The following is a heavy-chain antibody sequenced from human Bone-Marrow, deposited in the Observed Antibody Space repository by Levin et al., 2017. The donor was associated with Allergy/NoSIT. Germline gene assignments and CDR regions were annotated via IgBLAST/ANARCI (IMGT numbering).Heavy chain of an antibody. CDR3: TKPGGRGSPLYYYHGMEV. V-gene: IGHV3-43*01. D-gene: IGHD1-26*01. J-gene: IGHJ6*02. CDR2: ITSDGRGS. CDR1: GFPFHDFS. Sequence: GESLKISCAASGFPFHDFSMHWVRHVPGKGLEWVSLITSDGRGSYYADSVKGRFTVSRDNSKSSLFLQMNSLKTEDTAMYYCTKPGGRGSPLYYYHGMEVWGPGTTVTVSS.